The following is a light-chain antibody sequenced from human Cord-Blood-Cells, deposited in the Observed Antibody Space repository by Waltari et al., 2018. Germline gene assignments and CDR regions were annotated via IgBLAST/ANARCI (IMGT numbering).Light chain of an antibody. CDR3: QVWDSSSDHWV. Sequence: SYVLTQPPSVSVAPGKTAWITCGGNNIGSKSVHWYQQKPGQAPVLVIYYDSERPSGIPGRFSGSNSGDTATLDISRGGAGDEADYYCQVWDSSSDHWVFGGGTKLTVL. CDR2: YDS. V-gene: IGLV3-21*04. CDR1: NIGSKS. J-gene: IGLJ3*02.